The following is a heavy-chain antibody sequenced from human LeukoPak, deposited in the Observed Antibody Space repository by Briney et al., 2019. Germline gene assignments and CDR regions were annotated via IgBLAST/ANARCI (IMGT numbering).Heavy chain of an antibody. CDR3: ARRPGHTWDMGNWFDP. CDR2: ISYNGIT. CDR1: GDSIRTNNYF. D-gene: IGHD1-26*01. J-gene: IGHJ5*02. V-gene: IGHV4-39*01. Sequence: SETLSLTCSVSGDSIRTNNYFWGWIRQPPGMGLEWIGSISYNGITYYNPSLKSRASVSVDTSKNQFSLNLNSVTAADTAIYYCARRPGHTWDMGNWFDPWGQGALVTVSS.